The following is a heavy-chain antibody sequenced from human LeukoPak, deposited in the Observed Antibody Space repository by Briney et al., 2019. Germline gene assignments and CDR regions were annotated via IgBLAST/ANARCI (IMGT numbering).Heavy chain of an antibody. J-gene: IGHJ4*02. Sequence: ASVKVSCKASGFTFSDYYIQWVRQATGQGLEWMGWMNPNSGNTGYAQKFQGRVTMTRNTSISTAYMELSSLRSEDTAVYYCARGLKGYWGQGTLVTVSS. CDR3: ARGLKGY. CDR1: GFTFSDYY. V-gene: IGHV1-8*02. CDR2: MNPNSGNT.